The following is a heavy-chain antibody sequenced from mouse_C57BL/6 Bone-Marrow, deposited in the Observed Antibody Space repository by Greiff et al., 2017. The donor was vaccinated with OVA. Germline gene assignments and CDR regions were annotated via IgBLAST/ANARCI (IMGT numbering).Heavy chain of an antibody. D-gene: IGHD1-1*01. CDR2: INPNNGGT. V-gene: IGHV1-26*01. Sequence: EVQLQQSGPELVKPGASVKISCKASGYTFTDYYMNWVKQSHGKSLEWIGDINPNNGGTSYNQKFKGKATLTVDKSSSTAYMELRSLTSEDSAVYYCARPTVVDFAYWGQGTLVTVSA. J-gene: IGHJ3*01. CDR1: GYTFTDYY. CDR3: ARPTVVDFAY.